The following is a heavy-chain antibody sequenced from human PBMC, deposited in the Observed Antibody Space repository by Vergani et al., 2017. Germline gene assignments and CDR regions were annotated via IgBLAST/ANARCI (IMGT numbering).Heavy chain of an antibody. J-gene: IGHJ6*02. Sequence: QLQLQESGPGLVKPSETLSLTCTVSGGSISSSSYYWGWIRQPPGKGLEWIGSIYYSGSTYYNPSLKSRVTISVDTSTNQFSLKLSSVTAADTAVYYCARHVLLWFGELFGFLNYDMDVWGQGTTVTVSS. CDR3: ARHVLLWFGELFGFLNYDMDV. V-gene: IGHV4-39*01. CDR2: IYYSGST. D-gene: IGHD3-10*01. CDR1: GGSISSSSYY.